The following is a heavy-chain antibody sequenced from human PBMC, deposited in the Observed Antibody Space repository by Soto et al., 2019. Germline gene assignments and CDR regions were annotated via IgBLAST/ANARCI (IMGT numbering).Heavy chain of an antibody. CDR1: CGSISSGDYY. CDR3: ARDKLMEAQYYYYYGMDV. V-gene: IGHV4-30-4*01. Sequence: SETLSLTCTVSCGSISSGDYYWSWIRQPPGKGLEWIGYIYYSGSTYYNPSLKSRVTISVDTSKNQFSLKLSSVTAADTAVYYCARDKLMEAQYYYYYGMDVWGQGTTVTVSS. J-gene: IGHJ6*02. CDR2: IYYSGST. D-gene: IGHD3-16*01.